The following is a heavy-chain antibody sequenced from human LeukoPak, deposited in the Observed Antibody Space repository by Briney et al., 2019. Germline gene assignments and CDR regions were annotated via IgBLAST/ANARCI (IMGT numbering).Heavy chain of an antibody. D-gene: IGHD3-10*01. CDR3: ARDSSWGSGIYRFDY. CDR2: ISSSSSYM. J-gene: IGHJ4*02. V-gene: IGHV3-21*01. CDR1: GFTFGTYW. Sequence: GGSLRLSCGASGFTFGTYWMHWVRQAPGKGLEWVSSISSSSSYMYYADSVKGRFTISRDNAKNSLYLQMNSLRAEDTAVYYCARDSSWGSGIYRFDYWGQGTLVTVSS.